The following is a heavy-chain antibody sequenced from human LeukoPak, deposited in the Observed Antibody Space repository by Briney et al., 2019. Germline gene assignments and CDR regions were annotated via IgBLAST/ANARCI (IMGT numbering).Heavy chain of an antibody. CDR1: GFTFSSSA. J-gene: IGHJ4*02. Sequence: GGSLRLSCAASGFTFSSSALTWVRQAPGKGLEWVSAISNSGGTTYYADSVKGRFTISRGNSKNTLFLQMSSLRAEDTAVYYCAKDAYSSGPYYFDCWGQGTLVTVSS. CDR3: AKDAYSSGPYYFDC. V-gene: IGHV3-23*01. CDR2: ISNSGGTT. D-gene: IGHD6-19*01.